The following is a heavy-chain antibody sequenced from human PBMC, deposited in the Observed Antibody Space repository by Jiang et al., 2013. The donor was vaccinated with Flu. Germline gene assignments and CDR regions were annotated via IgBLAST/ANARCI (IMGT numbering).Heavy chain of an antibody. CDR3: ATRGRARKIPLYWYFDV. CDR2: IYPDDSDT. CDR1: GFSFTNYW. D-gene: IGHD1-14*01. J-gene: IGHJ2*01. V-gene: IGHV5-51*01. Sequence: GAEVKKPGESLEISCRASGFSFTNYWIAWVRQMSGKGLEWMGVIYPDDSDTRYSPSLQGQVSFSADKVHQNRLPAVEQPAASDSGMYFCATRGRARKIPLYWYFDVWGRGTQVTVSS.